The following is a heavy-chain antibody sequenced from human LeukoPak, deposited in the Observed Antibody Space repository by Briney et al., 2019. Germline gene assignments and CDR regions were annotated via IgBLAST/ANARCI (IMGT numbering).Heavy chain of an antibody. CDR2: INPNSGGT. CDR1: GYTFTGYY. CDR3: ARPPLGYCSSTSCPMGY. Sequence: GASVKVSCKASGYTFTGYYMHWVRQAPGQGLEWMGWINPNSGGTNYAQKFQGRVTMTRDTSISTAYVELSRLRSDDTAVYYCARPPLGYCSSTSCPMGYWGQGTLVTVSS. D-gene: IGHD2-2*01. J-gene: IGHJ4*02. V-gene: IGHV1-2*02.